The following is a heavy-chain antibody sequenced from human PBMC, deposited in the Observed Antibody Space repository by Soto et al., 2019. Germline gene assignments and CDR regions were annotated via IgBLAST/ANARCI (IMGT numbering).Heavy chain of an antibody. D-gene: IGHD3-9*01. V-gene: IGHV4-38-2*01. J-gene: IGHJ4*02. CDR2: IYHSGST. Sequence: SETLSLTCAVSCYSISSGYCWGWIRHPPGKGLEWIGSIYHSGSTYYNPSLKTRVTISVDTYKNQFSLKLGSLTAADTAVYYCASDRGGYSKYFDYWGQGPLVTLSS. CDR3: ASDRGGYSKYFDY. CDR1: CYSISSGYC.